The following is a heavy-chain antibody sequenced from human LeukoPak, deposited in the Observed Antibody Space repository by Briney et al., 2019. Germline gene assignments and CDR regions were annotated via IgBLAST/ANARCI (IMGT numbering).Heavy chain of an antibody. J-gene: IGHJ5*02. CDR1: GGSISSSSYY. CDR2: IYYSGST. CDR3: ARGLRFWFDP. D-gene: IGHD4-17*01. Sequence: SETLSLTCTVSGGSISSSSYYWGWIRQPPGKGLEWVGSIYYSGSTYYNPSLKSRVTMSVDTSKNQFSLKLSSVTAADTAVYYCARGLRFWFDPWGQGTLVTVSS. V-gene: IGHV4-39*07.